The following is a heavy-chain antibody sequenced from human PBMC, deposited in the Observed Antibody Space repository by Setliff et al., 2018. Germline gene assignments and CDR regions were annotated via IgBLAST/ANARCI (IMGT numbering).Heavy chain of an antibody. CDR1: THALTDSV. V-gene: IGHV1-18*01. CDR2: ISGYSGKT. CDR3: ARLVRFCTRTACQRGAGAES. D-gene: IGHD2-8*01. J-gene: IGHJ5*01. Sequence: ASVKVSCKTSTHALTDSVVSWVRQAPGQGLEWVGWISGYSGKTYYAQRLQDGVTLTTDTSTNTFYLELRGLRPDDTAVYYCARLVRFCTRTACQRGAGAESWDQGTLVTVSS.